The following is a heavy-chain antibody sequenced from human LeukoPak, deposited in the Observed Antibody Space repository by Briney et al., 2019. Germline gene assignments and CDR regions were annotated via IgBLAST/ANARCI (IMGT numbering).Heavy chain of an antibody. J-gene: IGHJ4*02. CDR2: ISSSSSTI. D-gene: IGHD3-16*02. CDR1: GFTFSSYS. CDR3: AREVSFGGVIAFDY. Sequence: GGSLRLSCAASGFTFSSYSMNWVRQAPGKGLEWVSYISSSSSTIYYADSVKGRFTISRDNAKNSLYLQMNSLRDEDTAVYYCAREVSFGGVIAFDYWGQGTLVTVSS. V-gene: IGHV3-48*02.